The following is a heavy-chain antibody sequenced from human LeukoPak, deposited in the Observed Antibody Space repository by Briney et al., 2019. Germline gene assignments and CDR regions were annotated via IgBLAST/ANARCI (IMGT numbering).Heavy chain of an antibody. J-gene: IGHJ3*02. CDR3: ARRWTGDAFDI. V-gene: IGHV4-59*01. Sequence: KPSETLSLTCPVSGGSISSYYWSWIRQPPGKGLEWIGYIYYSGSTNYNPSLKSRVTISVDTSKNQFSLKLGSVTAADTAVYYCARRWTGDAFDIWGQGTMVTVSS. CDR2: IYYSGST. D-gene: IGHD3/OR15-3a*01. CDR1: GGSISSYY.